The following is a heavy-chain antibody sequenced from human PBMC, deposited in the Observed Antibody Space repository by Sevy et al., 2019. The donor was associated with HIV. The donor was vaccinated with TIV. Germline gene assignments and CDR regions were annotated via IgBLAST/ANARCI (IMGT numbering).Heavy chain of an antibody. CDR3: ARGGGSFDY. J-gene: IGHJ4*02. CDR2: IYYSGST. D-gene: IGHD2-15*01. V-gene: IGHV4-59*01. Sequence: SETLSLTCSVSGGSISGDSWGWIRQPPTKELEWIGNIYYSGSTNYNPSLKSRVTISVDTSKNQFSLNLSSVTAADSAVYYWARGGGSFDYWGQGTLVTVSS. CDR1: GGSISGDS.